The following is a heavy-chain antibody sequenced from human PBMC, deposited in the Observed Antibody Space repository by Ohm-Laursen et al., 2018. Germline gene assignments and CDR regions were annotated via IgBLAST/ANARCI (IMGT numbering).Heavy chain of an antibody. Sequence: SDTLSLTCAVYGGSFSGYYWSWIRQPPGKGLEWIGEINHSGSTNYNPSLKSRVTISVDTSKNQFSLKLSSVTAADTAVYYCARRFLGYCSGGSCSDGYTPSAFDIWGQGTMVTVSS. CDR2: INHSGST. J-gene: IGHJ3*02. CDR1: GGSFSGYY. D-gene: IGHD2-15*01. V-gene: IGHV4-34*01. CDR3: ARRFLGYCSGGSCSDGYTPSAFDI.